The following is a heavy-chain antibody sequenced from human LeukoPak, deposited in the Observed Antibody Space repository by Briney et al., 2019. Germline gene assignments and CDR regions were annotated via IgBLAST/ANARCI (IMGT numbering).Heavy chain of an antibody. J-gene: IGHJ4*02. CDR3: AKAGSVYYDILTGYPPNYFDY. Sequence: GGSLRLSCAASGFTFSRYGMSWVRQAPGKGLEWVSAISGSGGSTYYADSAKGGYTIDRDNSQNTLYREMDSLRAEDTAVYYCAKAGSVYYDILTGYPPNYFDYWGQGTLVTVSS. CDR1: GFTFSRYG. CDR2: ISGSGGST. D-gene: IGHD3-9*01. V-gene: IGHV3-23*01.